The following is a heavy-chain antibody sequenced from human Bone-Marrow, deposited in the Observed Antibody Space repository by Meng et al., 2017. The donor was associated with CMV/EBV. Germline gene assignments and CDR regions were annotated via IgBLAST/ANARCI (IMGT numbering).Heavy chain of an antibody. CDR3: ARVGSCSGSYPYFDY. V-gene: IGHV1-18*01. Sequence: ASVKVSCKASGYTFTSYGISWVRQAPRQGLEWMGWISAYNGNTNYAQKLQGRVTMTTDTSTSTAYMELRSLRSDDTAVYYCARVGSCSGSYPYFDYWGQGTLVTVSS. CDR2: ISAYNGNT. CDR1: GYTFTSYG. D-gene: IGHD1-26*01. J-gene: IGHJ4*02.